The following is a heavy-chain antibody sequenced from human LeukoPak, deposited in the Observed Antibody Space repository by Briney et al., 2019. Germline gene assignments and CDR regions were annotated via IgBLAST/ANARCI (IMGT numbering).Heavy chain of an antibody. CDR2: FYYSGST. V-gene: IGHV4-39*07. CDR3: ARLGARYYEYYFDY. CDR1: GGSISSSSYY. Sequence: SETQSLTCTVSGGSISSSSYYWGWIRHPPGKGLEWIGSFYYSGSTYYNPSLKSRVTISVDTSKNQFSLKLSSVTAADTAVYYCARLGARYYEYYFDYWGQGTLVTVSS. D-gene: IGHD3-22*01. J-gene: IGHJ4*02.